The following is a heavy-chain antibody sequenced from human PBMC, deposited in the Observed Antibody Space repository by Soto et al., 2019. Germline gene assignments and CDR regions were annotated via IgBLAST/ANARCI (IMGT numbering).Heavy chain of an antibody. V-gene: IGHV1-3*01. CDR3: ARGGYFDSSGYLSY. Sequence: GASVKVSCKASGYTFSSYGIYWVRQAPGQRPEWVGWINPGNGKTKYSQKLQDRVTITRDTSAKTAYMEMSSLTSEDTAVYYCARGGYFDSSGYLSYWGQGTQVTVSS. CDR1: GYTFSSYG. CDR2: INPGNGKT. J-gene: IGHJ4*02. D-gene: IGHD3-22*01.